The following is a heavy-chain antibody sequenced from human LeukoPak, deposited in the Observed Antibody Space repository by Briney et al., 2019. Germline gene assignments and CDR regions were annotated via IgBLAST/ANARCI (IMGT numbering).Heavy chain of an antibody. CDR3: EDGSGSC. Sequence: GGSLRLSCAASGFTVSTIYMSWVRRAPGKGLEWVSGISGSGGSTYYADSVKGRFTISRDNSRNTLYLQMNSLRAEDTAVYYCEDGSGSCWGQGTLVTVSS. J-gene: IGHJ4*02. CDR2: ISGSGGST. V-gene: IGHV3-23*01. D-gene: IGHD3-10*01. CDR1: GFTVSTIY.